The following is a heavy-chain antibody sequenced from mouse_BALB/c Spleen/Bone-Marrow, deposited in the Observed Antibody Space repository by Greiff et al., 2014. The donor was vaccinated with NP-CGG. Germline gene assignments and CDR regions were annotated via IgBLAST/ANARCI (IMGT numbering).Heavy chain of an antibody. J-gene: IGHJ3*01. D-gene: IGHD2-4*01. CDR3: ASPIYYDYPLFAY. CDR1: GFSLTSYG. Sequence: VMLVESGPGLVAPSQSLSITCTVSGFSLTSYGVHWVRQPPGKGLEWLGVIWAGGSTNYNSALMSRLSISKDNSKSQVFLKMNSLQTYDTAMYYCASPIYYDYPLFAYWGQGTLVTVSA. V-gene: IGHV2-9*02. CDR2: IWAGGST.